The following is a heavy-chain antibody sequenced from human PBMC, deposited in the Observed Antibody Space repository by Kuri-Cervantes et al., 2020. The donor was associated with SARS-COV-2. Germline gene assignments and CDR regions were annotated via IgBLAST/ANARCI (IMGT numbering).Heavy chain of an antibody. Sequence: GESLKISCAASGFTFSDYYVSWIRQAPGKGLEWVSYISSSGSTIYYADSVKGRFTISRDNAKNSLYLQMNSLRAEDTAVYYCARDFQYCTNGVCYTGSMDYWGQGTLVTVSS. CDR3: ARDFQYCTNGVCYTGSMDY. CDR1: GFTFSDYY. CDR2: ISSSGSTI. V-gene: IGHV3-11*04. D-gene: IGHD2-8*01. J-gene: IGHJ4*02.